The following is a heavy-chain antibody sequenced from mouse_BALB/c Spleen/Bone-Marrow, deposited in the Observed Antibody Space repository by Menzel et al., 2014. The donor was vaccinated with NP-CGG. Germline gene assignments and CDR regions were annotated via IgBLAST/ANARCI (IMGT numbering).Heavy chain of an antibody. J-gene: IGHJ2*01. CDR2: IDPENGNT. CDR1: GFNIKDYY. CDR3: ARGPY. V-gene: IGHV14-1*02. Sequence: VQLQQPGAELVRPGALVKLSCEASGFNIKDYYMHWVEQRPEQGLEWIGWIDPENGNTIYDPKFQGKASITADTSSNTAYLQLSSLTSEDTAVYYCARGPYWGQGTTLTVSS.